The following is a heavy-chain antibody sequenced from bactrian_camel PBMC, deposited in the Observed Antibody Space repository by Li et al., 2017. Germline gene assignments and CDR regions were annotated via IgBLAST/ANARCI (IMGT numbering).Heavy chain of an antibody. D-gene: IGHD1*01. Sequence: HVQLVESGGGSVQAGGSLTLSCASAGYTVSRYYRVYCMGWFRQVPDFECEWISTTRADGSTTYADSVKGRFTISHDAAKNSIDLQMNSLKPDDTAVYYCAATGQMLSVAGCRTQGTQVTVS. CDR2: TRADGST. CDR1: GYTVSRYY. J-gene: IGHJ4*01. V-gene: IGHV3S68*01.